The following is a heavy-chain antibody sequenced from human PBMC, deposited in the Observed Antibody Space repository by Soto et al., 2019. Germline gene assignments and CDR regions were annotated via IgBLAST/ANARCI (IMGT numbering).Heavy chain of an antibody. CDR1: GITFSNYG. D-gene: IGHD3-22*01. CDR3: VSGYGYFDN. J-gene: IGHJ4*02. CDR2: IWYDGRDK. V-gene: IGHV3-33*01. Sequence: QVQLVESGGGVVQPGRSLRLSCAASGITFSNYGTHWVRQAPGKGLEWVAVIWYDGRDKYYADSVKGRFTISRDNSKNTLYLQMNSLTDADTAVYYFVSGYGYFDNGGQGTLFTVSS.